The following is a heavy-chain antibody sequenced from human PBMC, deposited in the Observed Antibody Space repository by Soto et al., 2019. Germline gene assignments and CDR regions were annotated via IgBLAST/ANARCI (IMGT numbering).Heavy chain of an antibody. D-gene: IGHD4-4*01. CDR1: GYTFTSYY. V-gene: IGHV1-46*01. CDR2: INPSGGST. Sequence: ASVKVSCKASGYTFTSYYMHWVRQAPGQGLEWMGIINPSGGSTSYAQKFQGRVTMTRDTSTSTVYMELSSLRGDDTATYYCVKSGDDYNLLDYWGQGTPVTVSS. J-gene: IGHJ4*02. CDR3: VKSGDDYNLLDY.